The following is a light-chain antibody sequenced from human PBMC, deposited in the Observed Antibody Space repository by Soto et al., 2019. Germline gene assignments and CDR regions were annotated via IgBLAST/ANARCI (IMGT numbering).Light chain of an antibody. V-gene: IGLV4-60*03. CDR2: VESSGSY. J-gene: IGLJ1*01. CDR1: SGHSSFS. Sequence: QAVVTQSSSASASLGSSVKLTCTLSSGHSSFSIAWHQQQPGKAPRYLMIVESSGSYNKGSGVPDRFSGSSSGADRYLTISNLQSEDEADYYCETGDSNTHVFGTGTKLTVL. CDR3: ETGDSNTHV.